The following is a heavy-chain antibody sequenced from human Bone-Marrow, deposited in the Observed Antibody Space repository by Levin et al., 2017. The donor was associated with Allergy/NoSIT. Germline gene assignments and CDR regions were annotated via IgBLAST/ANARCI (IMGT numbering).Heavy chain of an antibody. J-gene: IGHJ5*02. Sequence: ETLSLTCAASGFTFSSYAMSWVRQAPGKGLEWVSAISGSGGSTYYADSVKGRFTISRDNSKNTLYLQMNSLRAEDTAVYYCAKSLYHSWATGNKFDPWGQGTLVTVSS. D-gene: IGHD5-12*01. CDR1: GFTFSSYA. V-gene: IGHV3-23*01. CDR3: AKSLYHSWATGNKFDP. CDR2: ISGSGGST.